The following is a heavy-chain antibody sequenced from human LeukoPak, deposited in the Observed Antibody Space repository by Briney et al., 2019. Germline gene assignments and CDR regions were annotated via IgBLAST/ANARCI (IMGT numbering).Heavy chain of an antibody. CDR2: IYYSGST. CDR3: ARHYYDSSGYFLTFDI. V-gene: IGHV4-39*01. D-gene: IGHD3-22*01. Sequence: PSETLSLTCTVSGGSISSYYWGWIRQPPGKGLEWIGSIYYSGSTYYNPSLKSRVTISVDTSKNQFSLRLSSVTAADTAVYYCARHYYDSSGYFLTFDIWGQGTMVTVSS. J-gene: IGHJ3*02. CDR1: GGSISSYY.